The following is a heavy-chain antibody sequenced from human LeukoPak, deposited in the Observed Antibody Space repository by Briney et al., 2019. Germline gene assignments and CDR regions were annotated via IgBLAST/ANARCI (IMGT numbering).Heavy chain of an antibody. J-gene: IGHJ4*02. CDR3: AKDGSSSGRDFDY. CDR1: GFTFSSYA. D-gene: IGHD6-6*01. CDR2: IRGSGVST. V-gene: IGHV3-23*01. Sequence: GGSLRLSCAASGFTFSSYAMSWVRQAPGKGLEWVSAIRGSGVSTYYAESVKGRFTISRDNSKNTLYLQMNSLRAGDTAVYYCAKDGSSSGRDFDYWGPGTLVTVSS.